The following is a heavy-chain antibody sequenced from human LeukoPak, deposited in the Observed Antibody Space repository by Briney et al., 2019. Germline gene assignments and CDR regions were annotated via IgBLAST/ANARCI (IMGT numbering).Heavy chain of an antibody. CDR2: IDIAGDT. Sequence: GGSLRLSCAASGFTLSNYDIHWVRQATGEGLEWVSGIDIAGDTYYPGYVRGRFTISRENAENSLYLQMNSLRAGDTGVYYCARTTVTSGPYWYFDLWGRGNLVTVS. V-gene: IGHV3-13*01. D-gene: IGHD4-17*01. CDR3: ARTTVTSGPYWYFDL. J-gene: IGHJ2*01. CDR1: GFTLSNYD.